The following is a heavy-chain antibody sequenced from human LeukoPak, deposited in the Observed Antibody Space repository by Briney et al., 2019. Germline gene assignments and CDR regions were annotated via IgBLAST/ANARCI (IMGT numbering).Heavy chain of an antibody. CDR1: GFTFSNYE. CDR3: ARDRDWSFDS. J-gene: IGHJ4*02. CDR2: VATGSRTT. Sequence: GGSLRLSCAASGFTFSNYEINWVRQAPGKGLEWVSYVATGSRTTNYADSVKGRFTISRDDADNSLYLQMNSLRGEDTAVYYCARDRDWSFDSWGQGTLVTVSS. D-gene: IGHD3/OR15-3a*01. V-gene: IGHV3-48*01.